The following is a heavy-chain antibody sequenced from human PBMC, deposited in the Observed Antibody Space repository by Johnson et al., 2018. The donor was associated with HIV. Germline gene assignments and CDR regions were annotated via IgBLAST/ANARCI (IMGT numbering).Heavy chain of an antibody. D-gene: IGHD5-24*01. CDR3: ARGCRDGYTCDVFDI. V-gene: IGHV3-33*01. CDR1: GFTFSNYG. CDR2: IWYDGSYK. Sequence: QMQLVESGGGVVQPGGSRRLSCAAFGFTFSNYGMHWVRLAPGKGLEWVAVIWYDGSYKYYAGSVEGRFIISRDNSKNTLYLQMNRLRAEDTAVYFCARGCRDGYTCDVFDIWGQGTMVTVSS. J-gene: IGHJ3*02.